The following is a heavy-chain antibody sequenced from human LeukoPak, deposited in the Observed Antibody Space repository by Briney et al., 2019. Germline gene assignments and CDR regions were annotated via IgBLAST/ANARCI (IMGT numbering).Heavy chain of an antibody. D-gene: IGHD1-26*01. J-gene: IGHJ3*02. Sequence: PGGSLRLSCAASGLTVSTNYMSWVRQAPGKGLEWVSVIYTGGSTYYGDSVKGRFTISRDNSKNTLYLQMNSLRAEDTAVYYCARNSGSYSAVAFDIWGQGTMVTVSS. V-gene: IGHV3-66*01. CDR1: GLTVSTNY. CDR3: ARNSGSYSAVAFDI. CDR2: IYTGGST.